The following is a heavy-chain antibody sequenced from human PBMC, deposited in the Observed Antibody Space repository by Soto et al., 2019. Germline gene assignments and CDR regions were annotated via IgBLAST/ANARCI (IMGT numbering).Heavy chain of an antibody. D-gene: IGHD6-13*01. CDR2: INPSGST. CDR1: GGSFSGYY. J-gene: IGHJ6*02. Sequence: SETLSLTCAVYGGSFSGYYWSWIRQPPGKGLEWIGEINPSGSTNYNPSLKSRVTISVDTSKNQFSLKLSSVTAADTAVYYCARGRATAAGHYYYYYGMDVWGQGTTVTVSS. CDR3: ARGRATAAGHYYYYYGMDV. V-gene: IGHV4-34*01.